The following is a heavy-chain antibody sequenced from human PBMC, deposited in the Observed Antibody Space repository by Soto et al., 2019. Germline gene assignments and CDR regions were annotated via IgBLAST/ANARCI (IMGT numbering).Heavy chain of an antibody. CDR3: AKATGYSSGWYDY. CDR1: GGSISSGGYS. D-gene: IGHD6-19*01. V-gene: IGHV4-30-2*01. J-gene: IGHJ4*02. CDR2: IYHSGST. Sequence: SETLSLTCAVFGGSISSGGYSRGWIRQPPGKGLEWIGYIYHSGSTYYADSVKGRFTISRDNSKNTLFLQMNSLGAEDTAVYYCAKATGYSSGWYDYWGQGTLVTVSS.